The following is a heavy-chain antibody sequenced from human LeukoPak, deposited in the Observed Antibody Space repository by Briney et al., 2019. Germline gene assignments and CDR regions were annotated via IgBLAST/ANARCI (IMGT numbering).Heavy chain of an antibody. CDR2: IGTAGDT. CDR1: GFTFSSYD. D-gene: IGHD3-10*01. J-gene: IGHJ4*02. V-gene: IGHV3-13*01. CDR3: ARADGSGSSGFDY. Sequence: PGGSLRLSCAASGFTFSSYDIHWVRQATGKGLEWVSAIGTAGDTYYPGSVKGRFTISRENAKNSLYLQMNSLRAGDTAVYYCARADGSGSSGFDYWGQGTLVTVSS.